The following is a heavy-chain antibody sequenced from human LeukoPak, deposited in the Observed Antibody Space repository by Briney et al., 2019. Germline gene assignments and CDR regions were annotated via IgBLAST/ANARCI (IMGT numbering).Heavy chain of an antibody. Sequence: PGGSLRLSCAASGFTFSDYYMSWIRQAPGKGLEWVSAISGSGGSTYYADSVKGRFTISRDNSKNTLYLQMNSLRAEDTAVYYCAKEYSSGLFRYWGQGTLVTVSS. V-gene: IGHV3-23*01. D-gene: IGHD6-19*01. CDR2: ISGSGGST. CDR1: GFTFSDYY. CDR3: AKEYSSGLFRY. J-gene: IGHJ4*02.